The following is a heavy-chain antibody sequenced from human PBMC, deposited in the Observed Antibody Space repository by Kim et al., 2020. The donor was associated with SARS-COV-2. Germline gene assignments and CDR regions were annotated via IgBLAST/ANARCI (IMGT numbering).Heavy chain of an antibody. Sequence: SETLSLTCTVSGGSISSYYWSWIRQSPGKGLERIGHSYYSGDTKYNPSLTSRVTISVDKSKNQFSLKMTFVTAADTAVYYCAREDYNSVFYRWVDYWGQG. J-gene: IGHJ4*02. V-gene: IGHV4-59*01. CDR3: AREDYNSVFYRWVDY. CDR2: SYYSGDT. D-gene: IGHD3-10*01. CDR1: GGSISSYY.